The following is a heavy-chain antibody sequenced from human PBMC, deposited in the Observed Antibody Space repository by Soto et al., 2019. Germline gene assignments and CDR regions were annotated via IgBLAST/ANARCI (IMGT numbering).Heavy chain of an antibody. CDR2: IYSDGST. Sequence: EVQLVESGGGLIQSGGSLRLSCAASGFIVSSNYMSWVRHAPGKGLEWVSVIYSDGSTHYTDSVKDRFIISRDISKNTLYRQMNSLRAEDTAVYYCARARYDSSGYYFDYWGQGALVTVSS. CDR3: ARARYDSSGYYFDY. CDR1: GFIVSSNY. J-gene: IGHJ4*02. D-gene: IGHD3-22*01. V-gene: IGHV3-53*01.